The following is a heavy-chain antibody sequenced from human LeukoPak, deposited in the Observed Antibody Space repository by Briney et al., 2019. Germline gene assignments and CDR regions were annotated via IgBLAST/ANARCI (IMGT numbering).Heavy chain of an antibody. CDR1: GGSFSGYY. V-gene: IGHV4-34*01. D-gene: IGHD2-21*02. CDR3: ARSVVTAPSFDY. J-gene: IGHJ4*02. Sequence: SETLSLTRAVYGGSFSGYYWSWIRQPPGKGLEWIGEINHSGSTNYNPSLKSRVTISVDTSRNQFSLKLSSVTAADTAVYYCARSVVTAPSFDYWGQGTLVTVSS. CDR2: INHSGST.